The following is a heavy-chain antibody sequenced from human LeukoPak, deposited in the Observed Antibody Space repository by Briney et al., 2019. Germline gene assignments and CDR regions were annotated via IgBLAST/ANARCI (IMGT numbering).Heavy chain of an antibody. CDR1: GYSISSGYY. V-gene: IGHV4-38-2*02. J-gene: IGHJ5*02. Sequence: SETLSLTCTVSGYSISSGYYWAWLRQTPGKGLEWIGNIYHTGSTYYNPSLKSRFTISVDTSRNQFSLKLNSVTAADTAVYYCARGYSSSWYLNWFDPWGQGTLVTVSS. D-gene: IGHD6-13*01. CDR3: ARGYSSSWYLNWFDP. CDR2: IYHTGST.